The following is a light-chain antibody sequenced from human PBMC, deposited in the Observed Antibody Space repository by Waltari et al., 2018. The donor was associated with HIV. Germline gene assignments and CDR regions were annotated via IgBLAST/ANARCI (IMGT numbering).Light chain of an antibody. CDR1: SSAVGSYNL. Sequence: QSALTQPASVSGSPGQSITISCTGTSSAVGSYNLVSWYQQHPGKAPKLTIYEVSKRPSGVSNRFDGSKSGNTASLTISGLQAEDEADYYCCSYAGTSTYVAFGGGTKLTVL. J-gene: IGLJ2*01. CDR3: CSYAGTSTYVA. V-gene: IGLV2-23*02. CDR2: EVS.